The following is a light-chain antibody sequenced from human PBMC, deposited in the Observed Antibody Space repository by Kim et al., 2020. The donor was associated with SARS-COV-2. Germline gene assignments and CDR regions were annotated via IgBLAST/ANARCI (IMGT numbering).Light chain of an antibody. CDR3: QQYDRPPWT. CDR1: QSDTSSY. CDR2: GAT. V-gene: IGKV3-20*01. J-gene: IGKJ1*01. Sequence: PGERATLASRTSQSDTSSYLAWYQQKPGQAPRLLIFGATSRATGIPDRFRGSGSGTDFTLTISRLEPEDFATYYCQQYDRPPWTFGQGTKVDIK.